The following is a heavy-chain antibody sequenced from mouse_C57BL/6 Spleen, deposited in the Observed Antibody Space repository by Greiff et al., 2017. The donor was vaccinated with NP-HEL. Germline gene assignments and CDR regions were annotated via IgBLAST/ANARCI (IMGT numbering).Heavy chain of an antibody. CDR3: AREGLEVSYFDY. J-gene: IGHJ2*01. CDR1: GYSITSGYY. D-gene: IGHD2-4*01. CDR2: ISYDGSN. Sequence: EVKLQESGPGLVKPSQSLSLTCSVTGYSITSGYYWNWIRQFPGNKLEWMGYISYDGSNNYNPSLKNRISITRDTSKNQFFLKLNSVTTEDTATYYCAREGLEVSYFDYWGQGTTLTVSS. V-gene: IGHV3-6*01.